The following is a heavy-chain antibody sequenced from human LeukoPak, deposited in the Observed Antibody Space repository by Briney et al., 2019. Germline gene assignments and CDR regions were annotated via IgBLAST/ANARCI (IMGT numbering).Heavy chain of an antibody. D-gene: IGHD3-10*01. J-gene: IGHJ5*02. V-gene: IGHV4-39*01. CDR3: ARNRYYYGSGNYGVPNWFDP. CDR2: IYYSGST. CDR1: GGSISSNSCY. Sequence: PSETLSLTCTVSGGSISSNSCYWGWIRQSPGKGLEWIGTIYYSGSTYYSPSLKSRVTISVDTSKNQFSLKLSSVTAADTAMYYCARNRYYYGSGNYGVPNWFDPWGQGTLVTVSS.